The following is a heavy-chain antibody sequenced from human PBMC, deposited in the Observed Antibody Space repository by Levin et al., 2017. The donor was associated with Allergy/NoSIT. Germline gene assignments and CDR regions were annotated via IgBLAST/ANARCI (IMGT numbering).Heavy chain of an antibody. J-gene: IGHJ3*02. CDR1: GYTFTSYY. CDR3: ARDEPVAGTQGAFDI. V-gene: IGHV1-46*01. CDR2: INPSGGST. D-gene: IGHD6-19*01. Sequence: ASVKVSCKASGYTFTSYYMHWVRQAPGQGLEWMGIINPSGGSTSYAQKFQGRVTMTRDTSTSTVYMELSSLRSEDTAVYYCARDEPVAGTQGAFDIWGQGTMVTVSS.